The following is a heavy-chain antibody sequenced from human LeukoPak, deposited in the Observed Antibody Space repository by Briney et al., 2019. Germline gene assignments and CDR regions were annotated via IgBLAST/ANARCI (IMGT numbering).Heavy chain of an antibody. CDR3: AREWDCSSTSCYSRGYFDY. J-gene: IGHJ4*02. CDR2: ISSSGNYI. V-gene: IGHV3-21*01. D-gene: IGHD2-2*01. CDR1: GFTFSSYS. Sequence: GGSLRLSCAASGFTFSSYSMNWVRQAPGKGLEWVSSISSSGNYIYYADSVKGRFTISRDNAKNSLYLQMNSLRAEDTAVYHCAREWDCSSTSCYSRGYFDYWGQGTLVTVSS.